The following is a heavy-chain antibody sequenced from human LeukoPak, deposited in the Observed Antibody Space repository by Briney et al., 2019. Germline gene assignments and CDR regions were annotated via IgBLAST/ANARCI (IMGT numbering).Heavy chain of an antibody. V-gene: IGHV3-53*01. CDR3: ARDGRPLDF. J-gene: IGHJ4*02. CDR2: ICSGGST. CDR1: GFTFSSYW. Sequence: GGSLRLSCAASGFTFSSYWMHWVRQPPGKGLEWVSVICSGGSTYYADSVKGRFTISRDNAKNSLYLQMNSLRVEDTAVYYCARDGRPLDFWGQGTLVTVSS.